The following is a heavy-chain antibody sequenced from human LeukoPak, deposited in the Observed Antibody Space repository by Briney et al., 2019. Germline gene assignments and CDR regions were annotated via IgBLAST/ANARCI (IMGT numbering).Heavy chain of an antibody. V-gene: IGHV3-33*01. Sequence: AGGSLRLSCAASAFTFTNYGMHWVRQAPGKGLEWVAVIWYGGSNQYYADSVKGRFTISRDNSKNTLYLQMDSLRAEDTAVYYCARGYHTVDIWGQGTMVTVSS. D-gene: IGHD2-2*01. CDR3: ARGYHTVDI. CDR1: AFTFTNYG. CDR2: IWYGGSNQ. J-gene: IGHJ3*02.